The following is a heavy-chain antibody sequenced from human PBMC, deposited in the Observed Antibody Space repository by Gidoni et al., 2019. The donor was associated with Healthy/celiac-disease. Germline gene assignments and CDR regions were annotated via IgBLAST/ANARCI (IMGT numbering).Heavy chain of an antibody. J-gene: IGHJ5*02. CDR3: ARTVPAARGQFPTFWFDP. CDR1: GGSISSGSYY. Sequence: QVQLQESGPGLVKPSQTLSLTCTVSGGSISSGSYYWSWIRQPAGKGLEWIGRIYTSGSTNYNPSLKSRVTISVDTSKNQFSLKLSSVTAADTAVYYCARTVPAARGQFPTFWFDPWGQGTLVTVSS. V-gene: IGHV4-61*02. D-gene: IGHD2-2*01. CDR2: IYTSGST.